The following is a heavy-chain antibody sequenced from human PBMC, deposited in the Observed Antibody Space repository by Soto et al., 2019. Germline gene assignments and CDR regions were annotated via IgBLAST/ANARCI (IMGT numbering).Heavy chain of an antibody. Sequence: PGGSLRLSCAASGFTFSSYSMNWVRQAPGKGLEWVSSISSSSSYIYYADSVKGRFTISRDNAKNSLYLQMNSLRAEDTAVYYCARGPTFWSAFWTYFDYWGHGTLVTVSS. CDR1: GFTFSSYS. J-gene: IGHJ4*01. V-gene: IGHV3-21*01. D-gene: IGHD3-3*01. CDR3: ARGPTFWSAFWTYFDY. CDR2: ISSSSSYI.